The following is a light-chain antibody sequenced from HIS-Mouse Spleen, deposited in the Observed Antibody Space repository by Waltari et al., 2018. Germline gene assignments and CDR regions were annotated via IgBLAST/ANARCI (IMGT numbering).Light chain of an antibody. CDR3: CSYAGSSTWV. Sequence: QSVLTQPPSASGTPGQRATISCSGSSTNIGRNYVYLYQQLPGTAPKLMIYEGSKRPSGVSNRFSGSKSGNTASLTISGLQAEDEADYYCCSYAGSSTWVFGGGTKLTVL. CDR2: EGS. CDR1: STNIGRNY. V-gene: IGLV2-23*01. J-gene: IGLJ3*02.